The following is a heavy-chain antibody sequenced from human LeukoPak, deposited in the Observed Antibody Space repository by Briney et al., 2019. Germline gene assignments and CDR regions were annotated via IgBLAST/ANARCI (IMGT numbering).Heavy chain of an antibody. CDR2: IYTSGST. CDR3: ARDSGGTVSGAFDI. J-gene: IGHJ3*02. D-gene: IGHD2-15*01. CDR1: GGSISSGSYY. V-gene: IGHV4-61*02. Sequence: SETQSLTCTVSGGSISSGSYYWSWIRQPAGKGLEWIGRIYTSGSTNYNPSLKSRVTISVDTSKNQFSLKLSSVTAADTAVYYCARDSGGTVSGAFDIWGQGTMVTVSS.